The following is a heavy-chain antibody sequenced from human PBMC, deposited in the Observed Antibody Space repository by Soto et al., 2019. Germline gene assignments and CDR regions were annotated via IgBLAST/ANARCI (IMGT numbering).Heavy chain of an antibody. Sequence: SETLSLTCTVSAGSISSYYWSWIRQPPGKGLEASGYIYYSGITNYNPSLKSPVTISVDTSKNTFSLNLRSLTAADTSLLSCARGYYYDSSGLIDYWGQGTLVTVSS. CDR3: ARGYYYDSSGLIDY. J-gene: IGHJ4*02. CDR2: IYYSGIT. D-gene: IGHD3-22*01. CDR1: AGSISSYY. V-gene: IGHV4-59*01.